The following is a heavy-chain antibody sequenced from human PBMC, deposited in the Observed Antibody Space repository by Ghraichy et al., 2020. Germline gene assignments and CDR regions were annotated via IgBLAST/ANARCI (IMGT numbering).Heavy chain of an antibody. V-gene: IGHV4-38-2*02. J-gene: IGHJ1*01. Sequence: SETLSLTCSVSGYSINSCYYWGWIRQSPGKGLEWVGSSQRSGITYYNPSLKSRLTMSVDTSKNQFSLRLTSVTAADTAGYYCARAGTPPQWGQGALITVSS. CDR1: GYSINSCYY. CDR2: SQRSGIT. CDR3: ARAGTPPQ.